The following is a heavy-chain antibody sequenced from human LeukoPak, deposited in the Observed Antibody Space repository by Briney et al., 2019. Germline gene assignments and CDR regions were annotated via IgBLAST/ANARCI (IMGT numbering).Heavy chain of an antibody. V-gene: IGHV1-2*02. CDR1: GYTFTGYY. J-gene: IGHJ5*02. CDR2: INPNSGGT. CDR3: ARSQGYSSSFDP. D-gene: IGHD6-13*01. Sequence: ASVTVSCKASGYTFTGYYMHWVRQAPGQGLEWMGWINPNSGGTNYAQKFQGRVTMTRDTSISTAYMELSRLRSDDTAVYYCARSQGYSSSFDPWGQGTLVTVSS.